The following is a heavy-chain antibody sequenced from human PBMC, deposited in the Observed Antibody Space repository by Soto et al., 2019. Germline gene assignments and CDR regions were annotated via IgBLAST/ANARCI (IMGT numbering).Heavy chain of an antibody. V-gene: IGHV3-9*01. D-gene: IGHD3-3*01. CDR3: AKDVLRFLEWLAFYGMDV. Sequence: SLRLSCAASGFTFDDYAMHWVRQAPGKGLEWVAVISCNGSNKDYADSVKGRFTISRDNSKNTLYLQMSSLRAEDTAVYYCAKDVLRFLEWLAFYGMDVWGQGTTVTVSS. J-gene: IGHJ6*02. CDR2: ISCNGSNK. CDR1: GFTFDDYA.